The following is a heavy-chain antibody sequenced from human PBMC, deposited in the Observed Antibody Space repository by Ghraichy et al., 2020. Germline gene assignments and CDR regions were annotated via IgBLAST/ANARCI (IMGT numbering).Heavy chain of an antibody. CDR1: GFTFSSYG. J-gene: IGHJ6*02. V-gene: IGHV3-33*01. D-gene: IGHD3-10*01. CDR3: ARERITMVRGVIRLGGMDV. Sequence: GGSLRLSCAASGFTFSSYGMHWVRQAPGKGLEWVAVIWYDGSNKYYADSVKGRFTISRDNSKNTLYLQMNRLRAEDTAVYYCARERITMVRGVIRLGGMDVWGQGTTVTVSS. CDR2: IWYDGSNK.